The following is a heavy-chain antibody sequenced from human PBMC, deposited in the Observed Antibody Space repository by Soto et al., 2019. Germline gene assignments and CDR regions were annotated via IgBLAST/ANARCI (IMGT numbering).Heavy chain of an antibody. CDR3: ASDLFFISPSTVTADAY. D-gene: IGHD4-17*01. Sequence: VQLVQSGAEVKKPGASVRVSCKASGYTFTSFGLSWVRQAPGQGPEWMGWISPESDKATYAHKFQGRITMTTDPSTTTAYMALRGLRSDDPAVYYCASDLFFISPSTVTADAYWGQGTLVSVS. CDR2: ISPESDKA. V-gene: IGHV1-18*01. CDR1: GYTFTSFG. J-gene: IGHJ4*02.